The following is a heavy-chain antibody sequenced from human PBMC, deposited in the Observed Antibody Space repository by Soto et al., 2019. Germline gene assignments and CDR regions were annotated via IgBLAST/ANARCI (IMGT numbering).Heavy chain of an antibody. CDR2: ISYDGSNK. Sequence: PGGSLRLSCAASGFTFSSYAMHWVRQAPGKGLEWVAVISYDGSNKYYADSVKGRFTISRDNSKNTLYLQMNSLRAEDTAVYYCARATNWNLESCYFDYWGQGTLVTVSS. CDR3: ARATNWNLESCYFDY. V-gene: IGHV3-30-3*01. J-gene: IGHJ4*02. D-gene: IGHD1-7*01. CDR1: GFTFSSYA.